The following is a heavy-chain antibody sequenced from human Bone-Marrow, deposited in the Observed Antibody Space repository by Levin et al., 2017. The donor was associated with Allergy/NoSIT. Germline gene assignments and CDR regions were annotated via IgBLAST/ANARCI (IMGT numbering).Heavy chain of an antibody. CDR2: IYYSGST. CDR1: GASISSFY. J-gene: IGHJ4*02. V-gene: IGHV4-59*08. D-gene: IGHD2-2*01. Sequence: SETLSLTCTVSGASISSFYWSWIRQPPGKGLEWIGYIYYSGSTNYSPSLKSRVSMSADMSRNQVYLTMSSVTAAATAVYYCARQAVPAAMIGFDSWGQGTLVTVSS. CDR3: ARQAVPAAMIGFDS.